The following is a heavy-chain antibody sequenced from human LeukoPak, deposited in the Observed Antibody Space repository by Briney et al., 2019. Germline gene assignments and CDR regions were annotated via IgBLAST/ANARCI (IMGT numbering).Heavy chain of an antibody. CDR1: EYSFTSYW. Sequence: GESLKISCKGFEYSFTSYWIGWVRQIPGKGLGWMGIIYPGDSDTRYSPSFQGLVTISADKSISTAYLQWSSLKASDTAMYYCARRGYYDSSGYYYVDYFDYWGQGTLVTVSS. J-gene: IGHJ4*02. D-gene: IGHD3-22*01. V-gene: IGHV5-51*01. CDR3: ARRGYYDSSGYYYVDYFDY. CDR2: IYPGDSDT.